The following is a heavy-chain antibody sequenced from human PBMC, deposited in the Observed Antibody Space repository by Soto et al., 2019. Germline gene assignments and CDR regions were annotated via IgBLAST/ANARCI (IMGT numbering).Heavy chain of an antibody. CDR1: GYTFTGYY. CDR2: INPNSGGT. CDR3: ARVRGFWSGYYAFDI. Sequence: ASVKVSCKASGYTFTGYYMHWVRQAPGQGLEWMGWINPNSGGTNYAQKFQGWVTMTRDTSISTAYMELSRLRSDDTAVYYCARVRGFWSGYYAFDIWGQGTMVTVPS. V-gene: IGHV1-2*04. J-gene: IGHJ3*02. D-gene: IGHD3-3*01.